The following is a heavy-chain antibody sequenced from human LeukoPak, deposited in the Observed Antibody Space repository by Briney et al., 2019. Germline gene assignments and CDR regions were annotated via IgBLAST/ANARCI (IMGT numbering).Heavy chain of an antibody. CDR3: ARDSRYCSSTNCYHDY. CDR1: GFTFSSYN. D-gene: IGHD2-2*01. Sequence: GGSLGLSCAASGFTFSSYNMNWVRQAPGKGLEWVSSISSSSSFIYYADSLKGRFTISRDNAKNSLYLQMNSLRAEDTAVYYCARDSRYCSSTNCYHDYWGQGTLVTVSS. V-gene: IGHV3-21*01. CDR2: ISSSSSFI. J-gene: IGHJ4*02.